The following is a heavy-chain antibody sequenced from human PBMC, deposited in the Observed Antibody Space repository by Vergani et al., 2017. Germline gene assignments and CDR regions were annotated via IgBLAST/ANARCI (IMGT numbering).Heavy chain of an antibody. J-gene: IGHJ6*02. CDR1: GFDLGDYG. D-gene: IGHD5-12*01. CDR3: AKANPRNSGYDYLYYYHAMDV. Sequence: VQLLESGGGVVQPGTSLKLSCEAFGFDLGDYGMHWVRQAPGKGLEWVSGISGSGGSTYYAGSVKGRFTISRDSSKNTLYLQMNSLSAGDTAVYYCAKANPRNSGYDYLYYYHAMDVWGQGTTVTVSS. CDR2: ISGSGGST. V-gene: IGHV3-23*01.